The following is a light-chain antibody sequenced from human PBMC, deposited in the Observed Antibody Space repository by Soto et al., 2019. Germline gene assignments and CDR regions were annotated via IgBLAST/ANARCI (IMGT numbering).Light chain of an antibody. J-gene: IGKJ1*01. CDR3: QQYESYSPWT. V-gene: IGKV1-5*01. CDR2: DAS. Sequence: DIQMTQSPSALSASVGDRATITCRASQSISSWLAWYQQKPGKAPKLLIYDASTLQSGVPSRYSGSGSGTEFTLTISNLQPDDFATYYCQQYESYSPWTFGQGTKVEI. CDR1: QSISSW.